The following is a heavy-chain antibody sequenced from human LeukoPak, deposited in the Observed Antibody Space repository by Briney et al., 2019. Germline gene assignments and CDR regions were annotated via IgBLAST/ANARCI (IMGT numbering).Heavy chain of an antibody. CDR3: ARVGVAGGVY. Sequence: PSETLSLTCTVSGGSISSYYWSWIRQPPGKGLEWIGYIYYSGSTNYNPSLKSRVTISVDTSKNQFSLKLSSMTAADTAVYYCARVGVAGGVYWGQGTLVTVSS. CDR2: IYYSGST. V-gene: IGHV4-59*01. CDR1: GGSISSYY. D-gene: IGHD2-8*02. J-gene: IGHJ4*02.